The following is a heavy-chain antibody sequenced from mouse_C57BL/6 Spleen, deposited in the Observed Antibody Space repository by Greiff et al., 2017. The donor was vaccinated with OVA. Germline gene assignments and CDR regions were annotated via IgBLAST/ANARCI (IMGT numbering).Heavy chain of an antibody. J-gene: IGHJ2*01. Sequence: VQLQQPGAELVKPGASVKLSCKASGYTFTSYWMHWVKQRPGQGLEWIGMIHPNSGSTKYNEKFKSQATLTVDKSASTAYMQLSSLTSEDSAVYYCAREGYGSFFDYWGQGTTLTVSS. CDR2: IHPNSGST. V-gene: IGHV1-64*01. CDR3: AREGYGSFFDY. D-gene: IGHD1-1*01. CDR1: GYTFTSYW.